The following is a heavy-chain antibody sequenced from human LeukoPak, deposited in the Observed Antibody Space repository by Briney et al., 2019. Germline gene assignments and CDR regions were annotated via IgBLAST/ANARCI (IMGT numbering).Heavy chain of an antibody. J-gene: IGHJ4*02. CDR3: ARDSHCSSTSCLGFFSY. V-gene: IGHV1-18*01. CDR2: ISAYNGIT. Sequence: ASVKVSCKASGYTFTSYGISWVRQAPGQGLEWMGWISAYNGITNYAQKLQGRVTMTTNTSTSTAYMELRSLRSDDTAVYYCARDSHCSSTSCLGFFSYWGQGTLVTVSS. D-gene: IGHD2-2*01. CDR1: GYTFTSYG.